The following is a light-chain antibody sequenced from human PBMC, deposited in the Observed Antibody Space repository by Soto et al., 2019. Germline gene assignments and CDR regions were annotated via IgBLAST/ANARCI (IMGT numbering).Light chain of an antibody. Sequence: QSVLTQPPSASGTPGQRVTISFSGSISNIGSNTVNWYQQLPGTAPKLLIYSNNQRPSGVPDRFSGSKSGTSASLAISGLQSEDEADYYCAAWDDSLNGPVFGGGTQLTVL. CDR2: SNN. CDR3: AAWDDSLNGPV. V-gene: IGLV1-44*01. CDR1: ISNIGSNT. J-gene: IGLJ2*01.